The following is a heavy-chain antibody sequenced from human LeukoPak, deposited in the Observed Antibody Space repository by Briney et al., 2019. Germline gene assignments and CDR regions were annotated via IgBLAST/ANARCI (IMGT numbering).Heavy chain of an antibody. V-gene: IGHV4-59*08. CDR3: ARRHIYGYYFDY. CDR1: GGSISSYY. Sequence: PSETLSLTCTVSGGSISSYYWSWIRQPPGKGLEWIGYIYYSGSTNYNTSLKSRLTISVDTSKNQFSLKLSSVTAADTAVYYCARRHIYGYYFDYWGQGTLVTVSS. J-gene: IGHJ4*02. CDR2: IYYSGST. D-gene: IGHD5-18*01.